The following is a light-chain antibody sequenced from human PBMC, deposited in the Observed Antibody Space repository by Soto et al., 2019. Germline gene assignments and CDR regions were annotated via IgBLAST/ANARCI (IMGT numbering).Light chain of an antibody. CDR2: ANS. J-gene: IGLJ2*01. CDR3: QSYDVSLTGFWI. CDR1: SSNIGAGFD. Sequence: QSVLTQPPSVSGAPGQRVTISCTGSSSNIGAGFDVHWYQQLPGTAPKLLIYANSRRPSGVPDRFSGSKSGTSASLAITGLHAEDEAHYYCQSYDVSLTGFWIFGGGTQLTVL. V-gene: IGLV1-40*01.